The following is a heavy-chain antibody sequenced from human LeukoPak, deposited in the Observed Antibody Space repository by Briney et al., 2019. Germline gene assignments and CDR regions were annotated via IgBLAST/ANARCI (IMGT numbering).Heavy chain of an antibody. CDR2: INWNGGST. CDR3: ARVRSHDFWSGPKV. J-gene: IGHJ6*04. Sequence: GGSLRLSCAASGFTVSSNYMSWVRQAPGKGLEWVSGINWNGGSTGYADSVKGRFTISRDNAKNSLYLQMNSLRAEDTALYYCARVRSHDFWSGPKVWGKGTTVTVSS. D-gene: IGHD3-3*01. V-gene: IGHV3-20*04. CDR1: GFTVSSNY.